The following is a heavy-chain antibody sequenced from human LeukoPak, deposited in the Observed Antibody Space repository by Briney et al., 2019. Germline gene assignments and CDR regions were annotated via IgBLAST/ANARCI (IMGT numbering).Heavy chain of an antibody. CDR1: GFTFSSYV. V-gene: IGHV3-30*04. CDR3: ARDGGFTRGWTYGAGDY. CDR2: ISNDGSEK. J-gene: IGHJ4*02. D-gene: IGHD3-10*01. Sequence: PGGSLRLSCAASGFTFSSYVMHWVRQAPGKGLECVAVISNDGSEKYYADPVKGRFTISRDNSKNTLYLQMNSLGPEDTALYYCARDGGFTRGWTYGAGDYWGQGTLVAVSS.